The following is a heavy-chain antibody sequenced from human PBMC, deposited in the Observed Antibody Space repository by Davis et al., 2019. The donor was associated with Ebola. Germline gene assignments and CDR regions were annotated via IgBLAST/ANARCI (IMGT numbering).Heavy chain of an antibody. Sequence: SETLSLTCTVSGGSISSSSYYWGWIRQPPGRGLEWIGYIYYSGSTNYNPSLKSRVTISVDTSKNQFSLKLSSVTAADTAVYYCARRKTSIAARIDYWGQGTLVTVSS. V-gene: IGHV4-61*05. CDR2: IYYSGST. D-gene: IGHD6-6*01. CDR1: GGSISSSSYY. CDR3: ARRKTSIAARIDY. J-gene: IGHJ4*02.